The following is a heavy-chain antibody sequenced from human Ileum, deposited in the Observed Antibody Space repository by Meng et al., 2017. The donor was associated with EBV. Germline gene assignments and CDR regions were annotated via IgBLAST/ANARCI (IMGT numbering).Heavy chain of an antibody. V-gene: IGHV4-39*07. D-gene: IGHD1-26*01. CDR1: GGSFSSRKYY. CDR3: ASRELAPFDY. J-gene: IGHJ4*02. Sequence: QLQLQDSGPGLGKPSETLSLTSSVSGGSFSSRKYYWGWIRQPPGKALEWIASIYYSGTTYYNPSLQSRVSISVDKSKNQVSLNMTSMTAADTAVYYCASRELAPFDYWGQGTLVTVSS. CDR2: IYYSGTT.